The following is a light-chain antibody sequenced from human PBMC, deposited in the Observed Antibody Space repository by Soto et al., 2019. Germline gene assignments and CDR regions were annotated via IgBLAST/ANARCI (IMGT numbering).Light chain of an antibody. V-gene: IGKV1-5*03. CDR1: QSISSW. J-gene: IGKJ2*03. CDR2: KAS. CDR3: QHYNSFPYS. Sequence: DIQMTQSPSTLSASVGDRVTITCRASQSISSWVAWYQQKPGKAPNLLIYKASSLESGVPSRFSGSESGTEFTLTISSLQPDDFATYVCQHYNSFPYSFGQGTKLEIK.